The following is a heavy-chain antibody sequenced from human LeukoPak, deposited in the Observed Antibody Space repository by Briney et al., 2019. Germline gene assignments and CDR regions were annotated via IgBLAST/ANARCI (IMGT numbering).Heavy chain of an antibody. V-gene: IGHV4-59*01. CDR1: GGSISSYY. CDR2: IYYSGST. CDR3: ARVRGRYSYGPFDP. D-gene: IGHD5-18*01. J-gene: IGHJ5*02. Sequence: PSETLSLTCTVPGGSISSYYWSWIRQPPGKGLEWIGYIYYSGSTNYDPSLKSRVTISVDTSKNQFSLKLSSVTAADTAVYYCARVRGRYSYGPFDPWGQGTLVTVSS.